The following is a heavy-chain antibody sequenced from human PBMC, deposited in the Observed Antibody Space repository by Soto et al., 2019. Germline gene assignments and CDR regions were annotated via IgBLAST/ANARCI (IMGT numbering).Heavy chain of an antibody. V-gene: IGHV3-53*04. CDR2: IYLYSGGGT. CDR3: ARGSATRDSEVY. CDR1: GFTVSSNY. J-gene: IGHJ4*02. Sequence: GGSLRLSCAASGFTVSSNYMSWVRQAPGKGLEWVAVIYLYSGGGTYYADSVKGRFTISRHDSKNTLYLQMNSLRPDDTAVYYCARGSATRDSEVYWGQGTLVTVSS.